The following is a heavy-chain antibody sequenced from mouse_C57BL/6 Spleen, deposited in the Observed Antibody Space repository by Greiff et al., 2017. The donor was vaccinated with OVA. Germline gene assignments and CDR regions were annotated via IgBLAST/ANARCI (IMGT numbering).Heavy chain of an antibody. J-gene: IGHJ2*01. V-gene: IGHV1-76*01. CDR2: IYPGSGNT. CDR1: GYTFTDYY. Sequence: QVQLKQSGAELVRPGASVKLSCKASGYTFTDYYINWVKQRPGQGLEWIARIYPGSGNTYYNEKFNGKATLTAEKSSSTAYMQLSSLTSEDSAVYFCASSLTGDFDYWGQGTTLTVSS. CDR3: ASSLTGDFDY. D-gene: IGHD4-1*01.